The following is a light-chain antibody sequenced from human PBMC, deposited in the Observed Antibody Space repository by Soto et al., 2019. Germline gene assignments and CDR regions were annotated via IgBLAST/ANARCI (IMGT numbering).Light chain of an antibody. CDR1: QSVSSY. V-gene: IGKV3-11*01. J-gene: IGKJ1*01. CDR3: LQRSNWPSWT. CDR2: DSS. Sequence: EIVLTQSPATLSLSPGERATLSCRASQSVSSYLDWYQQKPGQAPRVLIYDSSNRVPGIPARFSGSGSGTDFTLTISNLEPEDFAVYYCLQRSNWPSWTFGQGTKVDIK.